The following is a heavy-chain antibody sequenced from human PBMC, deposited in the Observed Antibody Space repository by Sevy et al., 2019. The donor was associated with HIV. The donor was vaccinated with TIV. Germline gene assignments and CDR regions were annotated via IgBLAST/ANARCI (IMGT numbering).Heavy chain of an antibody. V-gene: IGHV3-30*18. CDR1: GFTFSSYG. J-gene: IGHJ6*02. D-gene: IGHD3-9*01. CDR3: AKGDWQYYGMDV. CDR2: ISYDGGKK. Sequence: GGSLRLSCAASGFTFSSYGIHWVRQAPGKGLEWVALISYDGGKKHYADSVKGRFTISRDNSRSTLYLQMNSLRAEDTAVYYCAKGDWQYYGMDVWGLGTTVTVSS.